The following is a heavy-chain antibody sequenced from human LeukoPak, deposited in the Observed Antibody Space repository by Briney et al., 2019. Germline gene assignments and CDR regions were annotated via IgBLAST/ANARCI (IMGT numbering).Heavy chain of an antibody. CDR2: IYYSGST. CDR1: GGSISSYY. V-gene: IGHV4-59*01. Sequence: SETLSLTCTVSGGSISSYYWSWIRQPPGKGLEWIGYIYYSGSTNYNPSLKSRVTISVDTSKNQFSLKLSSVTAADTAVYYCARGQWADYYYGMDVWGQGTTVTVSS. J-gene: IGHJ6*02. CDR3: ARGQWADYYYGMDV. D-gene: IGHD2-8*01.